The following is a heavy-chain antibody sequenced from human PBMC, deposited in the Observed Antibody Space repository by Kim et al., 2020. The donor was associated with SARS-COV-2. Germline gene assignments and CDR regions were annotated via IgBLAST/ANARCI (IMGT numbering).Heavy chain of an antibody. Sequence: ADSVKGRLTISRDNSKNTLYLQMNSLRAEDTAVYYCARGGYSGYDGGGYWGQGTLVTVSS. D-gene: IGHD5-12*01. CDR3: ARGGYSGYDGGGY. V-gene: IGHV3-30*01. J-gene: IGHJ4*02.